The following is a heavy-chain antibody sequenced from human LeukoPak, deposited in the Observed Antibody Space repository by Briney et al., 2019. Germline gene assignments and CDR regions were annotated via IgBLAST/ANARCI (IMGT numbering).Heavy chain of an antibody. Sequence: SQTLSLTCAISGDSVSSNSAAWNWIRQSPSRGLEWLGRTYYRSKWYNDYAVSVKSRITINPDTSKNQFSLQLNSVTPEDTAVYYCARAVITMVRGVIPYYYYGMDAWGQGTTVTVSS. D-gene: IGHD3-10*01. CDR1: GDSVSSNSAA. V-gene: IGHV6-1*01. J-gene: IGHJ6*02. CDR2: TYYRSKWYN. CDR3: ARAVITMVRGVIPYYYYGMDA.